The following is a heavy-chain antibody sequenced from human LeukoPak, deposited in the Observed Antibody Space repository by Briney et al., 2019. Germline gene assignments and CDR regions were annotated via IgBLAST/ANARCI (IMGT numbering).Heavy chain of an antibody. J-gene: IGHJ4*02. CDR3: VSLDLTGTPRAHDY. Sequence: GGSLRLSCAASGFTFSSYEMNWVRQAPGKGLEWVSYISSSGSTIYYADSVKGRFTISRDNAKNSLYLQMNSLRAEDTAVYYCVSLDLTGTPRAHDYWGQGTLVTVSS. V-gene: IGHV3-48*03. D-gene: IGHD1-20*01. CDR1: GFTFSSYE. CDR2: ISSSGSTI.